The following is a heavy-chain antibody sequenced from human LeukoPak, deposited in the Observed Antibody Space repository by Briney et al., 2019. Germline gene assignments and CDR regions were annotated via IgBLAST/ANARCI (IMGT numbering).Heavy chain of an antibody. Sequence: GGSLRLSCAASGFTFSSYDMHWVHQATGKGLEWVSAIGTAGDTYYPGSVKGRFTISRENAKNSLYLQMNSLRAGDTAVYYCARRSRDGYIDYWGQGTLVTVSS. D-gene: IGHD5-24*01. J-gene: IGHJ4*02. CDR3: ARRSRDGYIDY. CDR1: GFTFSSYD. V-gene: IGHV3-13*01. CDR2: IGTAGDT.